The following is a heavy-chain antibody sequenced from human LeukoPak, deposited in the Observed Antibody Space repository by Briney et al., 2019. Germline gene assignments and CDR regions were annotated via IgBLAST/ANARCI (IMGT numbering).Heavy chain of an antibody. CDR2: IYSGGST. CDR1: GFTVSSNS. Sequence: GGSLRLSCAASGFTVSSNSMSWVRQAPGKGLECVSLIYSGGSTYHTDSVKGRFTISRDNSKNTLYLQMNSLRAEDTAVYYCVRDGYSYGFMLAFDIWGLGTRVTVSS. D-gene: IGHD5-18*01. J-gene: IGHJ3*02. CDR3: VRDGYSYGFMLAFDI. V-gene: IGHV3-66*01.